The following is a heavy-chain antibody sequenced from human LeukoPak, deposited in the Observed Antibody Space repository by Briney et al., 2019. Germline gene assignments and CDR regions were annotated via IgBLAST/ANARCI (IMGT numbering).Heavy chain of an antibody. J-gene: IGHJ3*02. CDR3: AREGSGWYSADAFDI. Sequence: GGSLRLSCAASGFTFTSYAMNWVRQAPGKGLEWVSFITGSGISTYYADSVKGRFTISRDNSKNTLYLQMNSLRAEDTAVYYCAREGSGWYSADAFDIWGQGTMVTVSS. V-gene: IGHV3-23*01. CDR2: ITGSGIST. D-gene: IGHD6-19*01. CDR1: GFTFTSYA.